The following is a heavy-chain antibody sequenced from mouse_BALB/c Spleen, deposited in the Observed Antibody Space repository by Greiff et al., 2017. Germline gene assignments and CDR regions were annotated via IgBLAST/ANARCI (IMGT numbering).Heavy chain of an antibody. CDR2: INPYNGDT. CDR1: GYSFTGYF. Sequence: VQLKESGPELVKPGASVKISCKASGYSFTGYFMNWVMQSHGKSLEWIGRINPYNGDTFYNQKFKGKATLTVDKSSSTAHMELRSLASEDSAVYYCARYGYDGGPYWWFDVWGAGTTVTVSS. CDR3: ARYGYDGGPYWWFDV. V-gene: IGHV1-20*02. D-gene: IGHD2-2*01. J-gene: IGHJ1*01.